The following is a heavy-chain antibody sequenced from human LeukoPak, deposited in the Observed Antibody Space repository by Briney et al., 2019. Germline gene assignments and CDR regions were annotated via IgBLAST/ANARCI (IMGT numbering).Heavy chain of an antibody. D-gene: IGHD3-3*01. CDR2: ISAYNGNT. Sequence: ASVKVSCKVSGYTLTELSMHWVRQAPGQGLEWMGWISAYNGNTNYAQKLQGRVTMTTDTSTSTAYRELRSLRSDDTAVYYCAREDKNSIFGVVTHAFDIWGQGTMVTVSS. J-gene: IGHJ3*02. CDR3: AREDKNSIFGVVTHAFDI. V-gene: IGHV1-18*01. CDR1: GYTLTELS.